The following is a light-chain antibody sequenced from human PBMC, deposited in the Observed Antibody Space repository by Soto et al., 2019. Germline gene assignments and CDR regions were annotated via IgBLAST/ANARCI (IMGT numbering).Light chain of an antibody. CDR1: QSVSSD. CDR3: QQYDSYPYT. Sequence: EIVMTQSPATLSVSPGERATVSCRASQSVSSDLAWYQQKPGQAPRLLIYGASTRATGIPARFSGSGSGTEFTLTITSLQSDDFATYYCQQYDSYPYTFGQGTKLEI. CDR2: GAS. V-gene: IGKV3-15*01. J-gene: IGKJ2*01.